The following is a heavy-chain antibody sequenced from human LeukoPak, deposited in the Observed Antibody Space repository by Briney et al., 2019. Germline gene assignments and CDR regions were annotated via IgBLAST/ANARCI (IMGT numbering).Heavy chain of an antibody. CDR2: IYYSGST. D-gene: IGHD3-22*01. V-gene: IGHV4-39*07. CDR3: ARESPDYYDNQFDY. CDR1: GGSISSSSYY. Sequence: ASETLSLTCTVSGGSISSSSYYWGWIRQPPGKGLEWIGSIYYSGSTNYNPSLKSRVTISVDTSKNQFSLKLSSVTAADTAVYYCARESPDYYDNQFDYWGQGTLVTVSS. J-gene: IGHJ4*02.